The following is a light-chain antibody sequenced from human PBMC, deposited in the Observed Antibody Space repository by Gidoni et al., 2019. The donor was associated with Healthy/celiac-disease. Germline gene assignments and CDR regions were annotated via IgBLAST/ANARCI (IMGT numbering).Light chain of an antibody. CDR3: QPYVSSLIT. J-gene: IGKJ5*01. CDR2: GAS. CDR1: QSVSSSY. Sequence: EIELTQSPGTLSLSPGERATLSCRASQSVSSSYLAWYQQKTGQAPRLLIYGASSRATGIPDRFIRSGSGTDFTLTISRLEPEDFAVYYCQPYVSSLITFGQGTRLEIK. V-gene: IGKV3-20*01.